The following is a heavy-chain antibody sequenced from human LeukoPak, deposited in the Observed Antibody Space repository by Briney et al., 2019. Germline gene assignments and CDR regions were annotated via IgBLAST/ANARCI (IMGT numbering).Heavy chain of an antibody. CDR3: ARSPTYYYDSSAYWFDP. V-gene: IGHV4-30-2*01. CDR1: GGSISSGGYY. CDR2: IYHSGST. Sequence: KSSETLSLTCTVSGGSISSGGYYWSWIRQPPGKGLEWSGYIYHSGSTYYNPSLKSRVTISVDRSKNQFSLKLSSVTAADTAVYYCARSPTYYYDSSAYWFDPWGQGTLVTVSS. D-gene: IGHD3-22*01. J-gene: IGHJ5*02.